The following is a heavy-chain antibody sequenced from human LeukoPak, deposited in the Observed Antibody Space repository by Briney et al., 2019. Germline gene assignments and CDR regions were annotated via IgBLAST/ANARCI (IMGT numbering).Heavy chain of an antibody. CDR2: ISSSSSYI. Sequence: GGSLRLSCAASGFTFSSYSMNWVRQAPGKGLEWVSSISSSSSYIYYADSVKGRFTISRDNAKNSLYLQMNSLRAEDTAVYYCARGMINRAVTCSSTSCYWEYYFDYWGQGTLVTVSS. CDR3: ARGMINRAVTCSSTSCYWEYYFDY. CDR1: GFTFSSYS. J-gene: IGHJ4*02. D-gene: IGHD2-2*01. V-gene: IGHV3-21*01.